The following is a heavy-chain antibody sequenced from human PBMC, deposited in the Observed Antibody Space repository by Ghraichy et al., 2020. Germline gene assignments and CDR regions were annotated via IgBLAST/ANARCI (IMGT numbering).Heavy chain of an antibody. J-gene: IGHJ5*02. CDR3: AKIDWLGPFDP. V-gene: IGHV3-23*01. D-gene: IGHD3-9*01. CDR2: LSGSGGST. Sequence: GESLNISCAASGFTFSNYAMSWVRQAPGKGLEWVSTLSGSGGSTYYADSVKGRFTISRDNSKNTLYLQMNSLRADDTAVYYCAKIDWLGPFDPWGQGTLVTVSS. CDR1: GFTFSNYA.